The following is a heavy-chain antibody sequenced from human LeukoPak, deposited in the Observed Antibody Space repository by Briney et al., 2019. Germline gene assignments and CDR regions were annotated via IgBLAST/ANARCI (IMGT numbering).Heavy chain of an antibody. V-gene: IGHV1-8*02. CDR2: MNPNTGNA. D-gene: IGHD4-11*01. CDR1: GYTFTNFD. CDR3: ARVGYSNSYDY. J-gene: IGHJ4*02. Sequence: ASEKVSCKASGYTFTNFDINWVRQATGQGLEWMGWMNPNTGNAGYAQKFQDRVTITWDASISTAYMDLSSLRSEDTAVYYCARVGYSNSYDYWGQGTLVTVSS.